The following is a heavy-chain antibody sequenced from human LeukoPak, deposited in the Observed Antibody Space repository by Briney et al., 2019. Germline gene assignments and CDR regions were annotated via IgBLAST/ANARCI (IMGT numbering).Heavy chain of an antibody. CDR3: SREHYSTSDY. V-gene: IGHV4-39*01. D-gene: IGHD1/OR15-1a*01. J-gene: IGHJ4*02. CDR1: GGSISSSSHH. CDR2: IYYTGNS. Sequence: SETLSLTCTVSGGSISSSSHHWAWIRQPPGKGLEWLARIYYTGNSYYNPSLRSRLTISVDSSKDQFSLRLSSVTAADTAVYYCSREHYSTSDYWGQGILVTVSS.